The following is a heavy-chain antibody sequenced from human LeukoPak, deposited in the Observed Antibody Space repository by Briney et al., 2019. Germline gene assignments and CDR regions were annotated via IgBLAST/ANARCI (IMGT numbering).Heavy chain of an antibody. J-gene: IGHJ4*02. D-gene: IGHD3-10*01. CDR1: GYTFTSYG. CDR2: ISAYNGNT. Sequence: ASVKVSCKASGYTFTSYGISWVRQAPGQGLEWMGWISAYNGNTNYAQKLQGRVTMTTDTSTSTAYMELRSLRSDDTAVYYCARDLGVYYGSGSYKVLVGYWGQGTLVTVSS. V-gene: IGHV1-18*01. CDR3: ARDLGVYYGSGSYKVLVGY.